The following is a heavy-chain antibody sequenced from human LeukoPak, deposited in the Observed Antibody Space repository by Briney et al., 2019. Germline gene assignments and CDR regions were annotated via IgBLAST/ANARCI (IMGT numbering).Heavy chain of an antibody. CDR3: AIILGGSWHLWFDP. CDR2: INPNSGGT. D-gene: IGHD3-16*01. J-gene: IGHJ5*02. V-gene: IGHV1-2*02. CDR1: GYTFTVYH. Sequence: ASVKVSFKASGYTFTVYHIHWVRQAPGQGLEWMGWINPNSGGTNYAQKFQGRVTMTRDTSISTVYMEVSRLTSDDTAMYYCAIILGGSWHLWFDPWGRGTLVTISS.